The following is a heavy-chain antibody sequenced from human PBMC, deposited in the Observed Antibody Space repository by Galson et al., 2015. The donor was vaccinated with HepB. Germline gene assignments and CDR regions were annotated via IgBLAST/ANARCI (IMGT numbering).Heavy chain of an antibody. Sequence: SVKVSCKASGSTFTTYYIHWVRQAPGQGLEWMGIINPTGGSTTYAQKFQDRVTMTRDTSTGTVYMEVSSLRSEDTAVYYCTRPRNVAVPGAHFDYWGQGTLVTVSS. CDR3: TRPRNVAVPGAHFDY. V-gene: IGHV1-46*03. D-gene: IGHD6-19*01. J-gene: IGHJ4*02. CDR1: GSTFTTYY. CDR2: INPTGGST.